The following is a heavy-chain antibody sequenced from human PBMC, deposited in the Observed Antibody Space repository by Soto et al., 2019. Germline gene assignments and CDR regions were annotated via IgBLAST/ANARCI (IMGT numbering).Heavy chain of an antibody. CDR1: RDSVSSNSAA. CDR2: TYYRSKWYN. Sequence: SQTLSLPCAISRDSVSSNSAAWNWLRQSPSRGLEWLGRTYYRSKWYNDYVVSVKSRITINPDTSKNQFSLQLNSVTPEDTAVYYCARERGVLSEAFDTWGQGTVVTVSS. D-gene: IGHD3-10*01. J-gene: IGHJ3*02. CDR3: ARERGVLSEAFDT. V-gene: IGHV6-1*01.